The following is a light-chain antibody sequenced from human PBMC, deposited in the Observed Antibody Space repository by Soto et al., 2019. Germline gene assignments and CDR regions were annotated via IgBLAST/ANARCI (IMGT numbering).Light chain of an antibody. Sequence: QSALTQPASVSGSPGQSITISCTGTSSDVGGYNYVSWYQQHPGKAPKLMIYEVSNRPSGVSNRFSGSKSGNTASLTISALQAEDESDYYCISYTRISMPYYVFGTGTKLTVL. J-gene: IGLJ1*01. CDR2: EVS. CDR1: SSDVGGYNY. CDR3: ISYTRISMPYYV. V-gene: IGLV2-14*01.